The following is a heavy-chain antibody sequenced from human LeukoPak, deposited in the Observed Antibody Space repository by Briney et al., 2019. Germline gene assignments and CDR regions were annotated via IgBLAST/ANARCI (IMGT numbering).Heavy chain of an antibody. D-gene: IGHD2-21*02. J-gene: IGHJ4*02. CDR1: GFTFSSYA. CDR3: ARGLLTSPFDY. Sequence: GRSLRLSCAASGFTFSSYAMHWVRQAPGKGLEWVAVISYDGSNKYYADSVKGRFTISRDNSKNTLYLQMNSLTAEDTAVYYCARGLLTSPFDYWGQGTLVTVSS. V-gene: IGHV3-30-3*01. CDR2: ISYDGSNK.